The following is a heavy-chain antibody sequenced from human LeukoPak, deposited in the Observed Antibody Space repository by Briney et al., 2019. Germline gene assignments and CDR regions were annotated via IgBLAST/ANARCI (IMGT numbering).Heavy chain of an antibody. V-gene: IGHV3-7*01. CDR1: GLTFSSSW. CDR3: ARDLAYSRLDY. CDR2: INPDGNKK. Sequence: GGSLRLSCAVSGLTFSSSWMDWVRKAPGKGLEWVASINPDGNKKYSADSVKGRFTISRDNAENSLYLQMNSLRVEDTAFYYCARDLAYSRLDYWGQGMLVTVSS. D-gene: IGHD5-18*01. J-gene: IGHJ4*02.